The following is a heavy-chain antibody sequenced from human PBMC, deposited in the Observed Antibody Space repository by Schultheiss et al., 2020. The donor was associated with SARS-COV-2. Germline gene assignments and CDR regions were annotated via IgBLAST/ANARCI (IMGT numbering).Heavy chain of an antibody. CDR1: GYTFTSYG. CDR3: ARDEASGVASIYWSNWYFDL. V-gene: IGHV1-2*04. J-gene: IGHJ2*01. D-gene: IGHD5-12*01. CDR2: INPNSGGT. Sequence: ASVKVSCKASGYTFTSYGISWVRQAPGQGLEWMGWINPNSGGTNYAQKFQGWVTMTRDTSISTAYMELSRLRSDDTAVYYCARDEASGVASIYWSNWYFDLWGRGTRVTVSS.